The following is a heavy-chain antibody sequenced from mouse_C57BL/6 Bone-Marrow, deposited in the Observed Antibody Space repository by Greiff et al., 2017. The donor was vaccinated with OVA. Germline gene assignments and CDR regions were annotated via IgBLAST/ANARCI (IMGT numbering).Heavy chain of an antibody. D-gene: IGHD4-1*01. CDR1: GYTFTSYG. CDR2: IYIGNGYT. CDR3: AVTGRGGRGLDFDD. Sequence: EVKLVESGAELVRPGSSVKMSCKTSGYTFTSYGINWVKQRPGQGLEWIGYIYIGNGYTEYNEKFKGKATLTSDTSSSTAYMQLSSLTSEDSAIYCGAVTGRGGRGLDFDDWGQGTTLTVSS. V-gene: IGHV1-58*01. J-gene: IGHJ2*01.